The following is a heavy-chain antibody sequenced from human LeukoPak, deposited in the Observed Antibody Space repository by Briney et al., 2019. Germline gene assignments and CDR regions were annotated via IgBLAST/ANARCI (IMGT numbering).Heavy chain of an antibody. D-gene: IGHD5-12*01. CDR1: GFTFSNNW. V-gene: IGHV3-30-3*01. CDR2: ISYDGSNK. CDR3: ASTRIGGLRFPLGV. J-gene: IGHJ4*02. Sequence: GGSLRLSCAASGFTFSNNWMTRVRQAPGKGLEWVAVISYDGSNKYYADSVRGRFTISRDNSKNTLFLQMNSLRAEDTAVYYCASTRIGGLRFPLGVWGQGTLVTVSS.